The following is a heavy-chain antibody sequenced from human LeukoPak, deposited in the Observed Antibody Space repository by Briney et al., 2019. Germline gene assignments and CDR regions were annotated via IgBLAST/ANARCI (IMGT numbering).Heavy chain of an antibody. CDR2: IHIDGEN. Sequence: GGSLRLSCAASEFTVSSNYMSWVRQAPGKGLEWVSIIHIDGENIYADSVKCRFSISRDNSENTLYLQMNSMRSEDTAVYYCARDGLDSSGPVAFDIWGQGTMVTVSS. D-gene: IGHD3-22*01. V-gene: IGHV3-66*01. CDR3: ARDGLDSSGPVAFDI. CDR1: EFTVSSNY. J-gene: IGHJ3*02.